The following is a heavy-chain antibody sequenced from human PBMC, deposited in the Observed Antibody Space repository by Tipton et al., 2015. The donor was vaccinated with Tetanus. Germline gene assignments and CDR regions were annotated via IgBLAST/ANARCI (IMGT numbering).Heavy chain of an antibody. CDR2: IYPGDADT. Sequence: QLVQSGAEVRKPGESLKISCQTSGYTFANYWIGWVRQMPGRGLEWVGIIYPGDADTRYSPSLQGRVTISADTSISTAYLQWSSLKASDTAIYYCARLQYRTFHSSSGYWGQGTLVTVSS. CDR3: ARLQYRTFHSSSGY. D-gene: IGHD6-6*01. CDR1: GYTFANYW. J-gene: IGHJ4*02. V-gene: IGHV5-51*01.